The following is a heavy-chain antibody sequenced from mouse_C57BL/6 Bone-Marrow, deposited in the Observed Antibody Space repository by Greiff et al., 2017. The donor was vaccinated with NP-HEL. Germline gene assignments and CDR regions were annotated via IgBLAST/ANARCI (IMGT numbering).Heavy chain of an antibody. J-gene: IGHJ3*01. CDR2: INPSSGYT. CDR3: ARSGLLRH. D-gene: IGHD1-2*01. Sequence: VQLQQSGAELARPGASVKMSCKASGYTFTSYTMHWVKQRPGQGLEWIGYINPSSGYTKSNQKFKDKATLTADTSSSTAYMPLSSLTSEDSAVYYCARSGLLRHCGQGTLVTVSA. CDR1: GYTFTSYT. V-gene: IGHV1-4*01.